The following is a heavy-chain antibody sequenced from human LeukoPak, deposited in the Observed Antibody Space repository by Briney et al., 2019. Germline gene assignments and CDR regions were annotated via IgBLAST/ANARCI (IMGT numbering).Heavy chain of an antibody. V-gene: IGHV4-61*01. CDR1: GVSVSSGSYY. CDR3: VFAGYCSGGSCYYGMDV. Sequence: SETLSLTCTVSGVSVSSGSYYWSWLRQPPGKGLEWIGYIYYSGSTNYNPSLKSRVTISVDTSKNQFSLKLSSVTAADTAVYYCVFAGYCSGGSCYYGMDVWGQGTTVTVSS. J-gene: IGHJ6*02. CDR2: IYYSGST. D-gene: IGHD2-15*01.